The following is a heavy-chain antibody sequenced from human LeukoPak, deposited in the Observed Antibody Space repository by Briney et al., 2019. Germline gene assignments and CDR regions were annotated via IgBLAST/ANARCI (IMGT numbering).Heavy chain of an antibody. CDR3: ARTGPRFGELLIDAFDI. CDR1: GGSFSGYY. CDR2: INHSGST. J-gene: IGHJ3*02. V-gene: IGHV4-34*01. Sequence: SETLSLTCAVYGGSFSGYYWSWIRQPPGKGLEWIGEINHSGSTNYNPSLKSRVTISVDTSKNQFSLKLSSVTAVDTAVYYCARTGPRFGELLIDAFDIWGQGTMATVSS. D-gene: IGHD3-10*01.